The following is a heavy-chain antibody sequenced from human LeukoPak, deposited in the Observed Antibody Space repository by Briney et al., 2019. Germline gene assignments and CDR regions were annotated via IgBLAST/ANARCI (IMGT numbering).Heavy chain of an antibody. D-gene: IGHD2-15*01. CDR1: GYTFTSYG. CDR2: ISAYNGNT. V-gene: IGHV1-18*01. J-gene: IGHJ4*02. Sequence: ASVKVSCKASGYTFTSYGISWVRQAPGQGLEWMGWISAYNGNTNYAQKLQGRVTMTTDTSTSTAYMELRSLRSDDTAVYYCARGYCRGGSCYSVHFDYWGQGTLVTVSS. CDR3: ARGYCRGGSCYSVHFDY.